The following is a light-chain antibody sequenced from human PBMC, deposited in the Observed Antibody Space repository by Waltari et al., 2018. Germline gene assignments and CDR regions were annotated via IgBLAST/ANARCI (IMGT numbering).Light chain of an antibody. J-gene: IGKJ1*01. CDR1: QRVDSY. CDR3: MQGLQTPWT. Sequence: EIVLTQSPATLPLSPGERATLSCRASQRVDSYVAWYQQKPGQAPRLLIYDAYNRAAGIPARFSGSGSGTDFTLKISRVEAEDVGVYYCMQGLQTPWTFGQGTKVEIK. CDR2: DAY. V-gene: IGKV3-11*01.